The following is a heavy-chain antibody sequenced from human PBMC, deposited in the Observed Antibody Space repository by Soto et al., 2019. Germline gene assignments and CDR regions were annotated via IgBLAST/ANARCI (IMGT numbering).Heavy chain of an antibody. V-gene: IGHV4-59*01. CDR3: ARFNWYFDL. CDR1: GGSISSYY. CDR2: IYYMGST. Sequence: QVQLQESGPGLVKPSETLSLTCTVSGGSISSYYWSWIRQPPGKGLEWIGYIYYMGSTNYNPSLKVRLSLSVDPSKNQFSLKLSFVTAADTAMYYCARFNWYFDLWGRGTLVTVSS. J-gene: IGHJ2*01.